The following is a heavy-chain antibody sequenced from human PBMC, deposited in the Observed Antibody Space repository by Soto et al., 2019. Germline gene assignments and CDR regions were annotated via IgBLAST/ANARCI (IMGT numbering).Heavy chain of an antibody. J-gene: IGHJ3*01. Sequence: QVHLVESGGGVVQPGTSLRLSCGASGFSSSSYAMNWVRQAPGKGLEWVAVISHDGSNTYYGDSVKGRFTISRDNSENTLFLQMNSPRAEDTAVYYCAKPYYGAGSYYPDAFDVWGQGTSVTVSS. CDR1: GFSSSSYA. D-gene: IGHD3-10*01. CDR2: ISHDGSNT. V-gene: IGHV3-30*18. CDR3: AKPYYGAGSYYPDAFDV.